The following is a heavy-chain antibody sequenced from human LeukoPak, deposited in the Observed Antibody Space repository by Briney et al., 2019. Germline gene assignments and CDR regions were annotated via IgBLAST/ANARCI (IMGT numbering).Heavy chain of an antibody. J-gene: IGHJ3*02. CDR3: ARGALIGPYDFGAFDI. Sequence: PSQTLSLTCTVSGGSISSGDYYWSWIRQPPGKGLEWIGYIYYSGSTYYNPSLKSRVTISVDTSKNQFSLKLSSVTAADTAVYYCARGALIGPYDFGAFDIWGQGTMVTVSS. V-gene: IGHV4-30-4*01. CDR2: IYYSGST. D-gene: IGHD3/OR15-3a*01. CDR1: GGSISSGDYY.